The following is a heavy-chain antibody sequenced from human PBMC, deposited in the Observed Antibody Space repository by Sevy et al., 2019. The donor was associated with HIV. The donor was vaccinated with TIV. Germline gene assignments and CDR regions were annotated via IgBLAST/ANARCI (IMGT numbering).Heavy chain of an antibody. V-gene: IGHV3-48*01. J-gene: IGHJ4*02. CDR1: GFTFSSYS. D-gene: IGHD3-16*02. CDR3: ARLGDMITFGGVIVK. CDR2: ISSTSYTI. Sequence: QPGGSLRLSCGVSGFTFSSYSMNWVRQAPGKGLEWVSYISSTSYTIYYADSMKGRFTISRDNAKNSVHLQMNSLRAEDTAVYYCARLGDMITFGGVIVKWGQGTLVTVSS.